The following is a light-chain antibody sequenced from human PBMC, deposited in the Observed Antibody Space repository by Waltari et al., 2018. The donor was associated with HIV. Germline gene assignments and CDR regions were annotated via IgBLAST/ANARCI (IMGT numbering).Light chain of an antibody. Sequence: QPVATQEPSFSVLPGGSVTLTCALSSGGVCTNHYPCWYQQTPGQAPRTLSYSTNTRSSGVPDRFSGSILRNKAALTITGAQADDESEYHCVLYMGSGIWVFGGGTKLTVL. J-gene: IGLJ3*02. CDR3: VLYMGSGIWV. V-gene: IGLV8-61*01. CDR1: SGGVCTNHY. CDR2: STN.